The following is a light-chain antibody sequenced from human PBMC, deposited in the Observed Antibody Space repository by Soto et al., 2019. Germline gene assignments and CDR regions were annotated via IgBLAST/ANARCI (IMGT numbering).Light chain of an antibody. CDR2: GAS. Sequence: EMVLTQSPGTLSLSPGERATLSCRASQSVSSSYLAWYQQKPGQAPRLLIYGASSRATGIPDRFSGSGSGTDFTLTISRLEPEDFAVYYCQQYGSSLLFGGGTKVDIK. V-gene: IGKV3-20*01. CDR1: QSVSSSY. CDR3: QQYGSSLL. J-gene: IGKJ4*01.